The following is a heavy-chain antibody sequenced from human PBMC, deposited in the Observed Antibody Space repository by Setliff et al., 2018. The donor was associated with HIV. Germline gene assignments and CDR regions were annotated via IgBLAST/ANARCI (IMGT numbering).Heavy chain of an antibody. CDR3: ARENSSWYWAYYYYGMDV. V-gene: IGHV4-4*07. D-gene: IGHD6-13*01. Sequence: SETLSLTCSISGATIHYHYWSWIRQPAGRGLEWIGRIYTSGSTNYNPSLKSRVTISVDTSKNQFSLKLSSVTAADTAVYYCARENSSWYWAYYYYGMDVWGQGTTVTVSS. CDR1: GATIHYHY. CDR2: IYTSGST. J-gene: IGHJ6*02.